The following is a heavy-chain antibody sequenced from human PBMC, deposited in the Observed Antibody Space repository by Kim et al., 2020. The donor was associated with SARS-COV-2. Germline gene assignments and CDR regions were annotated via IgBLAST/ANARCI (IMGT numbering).Heavy chain of an antibody. J-gene: IGHJ3*02. V-gene: IGHV4-38-2*02. Sequence: SETLSLTCTVSGYSISSGYYWGWIRQPPGKGLEWIGSIYHSGSTYYNPSLKSRVTISVDTSKNQFSLKLSSVTAADTAVYYCARGGVGAAFDIWGQGTMV. D-gene: IGHD3-10*01. CDR2: IYHSGST. CDR1: GYSISSGYY. CDR3: ARGGVGAAFDI.